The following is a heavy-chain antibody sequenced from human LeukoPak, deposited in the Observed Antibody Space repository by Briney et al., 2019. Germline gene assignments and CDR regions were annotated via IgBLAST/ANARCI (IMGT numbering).Heavy chain of an antibody. D-gene: IGHD3-3*02. CDR1: GFTFSSYG. CDR3: ARDGILGSHDC. V-gene: IGHV3-33*01. J-gene: IGHJ4*02. Sequence: GRSLRLSCAASGFTFSSYGMHWVRQAPGKGLEWVAVIWYDGSNKYYADSVKGRFTISRDNSKNTLYLQMNSLRAEDTAVYYCARDGILGSHDCWGQGTLVTVSS. CDR2: IWYDGSNK.